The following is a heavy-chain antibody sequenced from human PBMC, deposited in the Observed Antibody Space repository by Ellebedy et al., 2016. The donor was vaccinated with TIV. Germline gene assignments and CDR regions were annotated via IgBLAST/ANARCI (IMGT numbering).Heavy chain of an antibody. Sequence: KVSXXASGYSFTSHWIGWVRQMPGKRLEWMGSIYPGDSETKYSPSFQGQVTISVDKSSSTVYLQWSSLKASDRAMYYCAAARNSGTYSAAFDYWGQGALVTVSS. CDR2: IYPGDSET. V-gene: IGHV5-51*01. CDR3: AAARNSGTYSAAFDY. J-gene: IGHJ4*02. CDR1: GYSFTSHW. D-gene: IGHD3-10*01.